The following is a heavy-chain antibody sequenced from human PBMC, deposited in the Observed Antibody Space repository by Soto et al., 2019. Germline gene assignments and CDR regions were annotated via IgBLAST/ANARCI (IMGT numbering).Heavy chain of an antibody. Sequence: GGSLRLSCTASGFTFGDYVMVWFRQAPGKGLEWVGFIRKNGYGGTTEYAASVKGRFSISRDDAKSIAYLQMNSLKTEDTALYYCTRDVVGATGFDYWGQGTLVTVSS. V-gene: IGHV3-49*03. CDR1: GFTFGDYV. CDR2: IRKNGYGGTT. CDR3: TRDVVGATGFDY. D-gene: IGHD1-26*01. J-gene: IGHJ4*02.